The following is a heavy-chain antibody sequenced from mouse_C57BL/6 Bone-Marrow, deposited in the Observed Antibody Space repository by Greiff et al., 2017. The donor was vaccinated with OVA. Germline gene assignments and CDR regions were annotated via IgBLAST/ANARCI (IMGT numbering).Heavy chain of an antibody. CDR3: ARWPNWDPHYYAMDY. J-gene: IGHJ4*01. V-gene: IGHV1-64*01. D-gene: IGHD4-1*02. CDR1: GFNIKDYY. CDR2: IHPNSGST. Sequence: VQLQQSGAELVKPGASVKLSCTASGFNIKDYYMHWVKQRPGQGLEWIGMIHPNSGSTNYNEKFKSKATLTVDKSSSTAYMQLSSLTSEDSAVYYCARWPNWDPHYYAMDYWGQGTSVTVSS.